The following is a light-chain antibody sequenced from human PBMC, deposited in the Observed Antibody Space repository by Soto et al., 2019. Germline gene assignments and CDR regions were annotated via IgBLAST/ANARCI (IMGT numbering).Light chain of an antibody. J-gene: IGKJ1*01. CDR2: GAS. CDR3: QQDNSSPRT. V-gene: IGKV3-20*01. CDR1: QSVSSNF. Sequence: EIVFTQSPGTLSLSPGERATLSCRASQSVSSNFLAWYQQKPGQAPRLLIYGASTRATGIPDRFSGSGSGTDFTLTVSRLEPEDFAVYYCQQDNSSPRTFGQGTKVDIK.